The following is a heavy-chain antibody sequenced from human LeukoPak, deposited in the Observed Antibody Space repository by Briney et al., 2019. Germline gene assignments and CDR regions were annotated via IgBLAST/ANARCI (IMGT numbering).Heavy chain of an antibody. D-gene: IGHD2-2*02. Sequence: ASVKVSCTASGYTFTSYDINWVRQAPGQGLEWMGWINPNSGGTNYAQKFQGRVTMTRDTSISTAYMELSRLRSDDTAVYYCARDHEYQLLYGYYYGMDVWGQGTTVTVSS. J-gene: IGHJ6*02. CDR3: ARDHEYQLLYGYYYGMDV. CDR1: GYTFTSYD. V-gene: IGHV1-2*02. CDR2: INPNSGGT.